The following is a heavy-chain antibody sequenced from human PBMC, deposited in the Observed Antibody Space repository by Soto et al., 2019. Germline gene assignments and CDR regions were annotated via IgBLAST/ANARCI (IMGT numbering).Heavy chain of an antibody. J-gene: IGHJ4*02. CDR3: CRGGIYSSPVGHFDY. CDR2: IIPIFGTA. D-gene: IGHD6-13*01. Sequence: QVQLVQSGAEVKKPGSSVKVSCKASGGTFSSYAISWVRQAPGQGLEWMGGIIPIFGTANYAQKFQGRVTITADESTSTAYMGQSSLRSEDTAVYYCCRGGIYSSPVGHFDYWGQGTLVTVSS. V-gene: IGHV1-69*01. CDR1: GGTFSSYA.